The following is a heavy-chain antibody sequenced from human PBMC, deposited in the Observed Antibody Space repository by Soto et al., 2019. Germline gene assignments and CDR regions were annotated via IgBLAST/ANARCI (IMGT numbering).Heavy chain of an antibody. J-gene: IGHJ5*02. CDR3: ASLPRGAARLTIGFDP. CDR1: GFTFSSYE. Sequence: HPGGSLRLSCAASGFTFSSYEMNWVRQAPGKGLEWVSYISSSGSTIYYADSVKGRFTISRDNAKNSLYLQMNSLRAEDTAVYYCASLPRGAARLTIGFDPWGQGTLVTVSS. V-gene: IGHV3-48*03. D-gene: IGHD6-6*01. CDR2: ISSSGSTI.